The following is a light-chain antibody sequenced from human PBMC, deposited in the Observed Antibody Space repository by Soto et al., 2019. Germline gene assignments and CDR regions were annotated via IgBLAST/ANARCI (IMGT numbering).Light chain of an antibody. CDR3: QQYDSWRYT. CDR1: QSVSRT. V-gene: IGKV3-15*01. CDR2: GAS. Sequence: EIVMTQSLASLSVSPGERATLSCRASQSVSRTLAWYQQKPGQAPRLLIYGASTRATGIPARFSGRGSGTDFTLTISSLQSEDFAVYYCQQYDSWRYTFCQGPRWIS. J-gene: IGKJ2*01.